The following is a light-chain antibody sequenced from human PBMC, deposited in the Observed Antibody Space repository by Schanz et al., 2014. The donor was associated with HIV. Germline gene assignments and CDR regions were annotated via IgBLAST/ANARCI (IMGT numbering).Light chain of an antibody. J-gene: IGKJ4*01. V-gene: IGKV2-24*01. CDR1: QSLGRSDGNTY. CDR2: KIS. Sequence: DIVMTQTPLSLPVTLGQPASISCRSSQSLGRSDGNTYLSWLQQRPGQPPRVLIYKISKRFSGVPDRFSGSGAGTDFTLKISRVEAEDVGVYYCMQASQFPPLTFGGGTKVEIK. CDR3: MQASQFPPLT.